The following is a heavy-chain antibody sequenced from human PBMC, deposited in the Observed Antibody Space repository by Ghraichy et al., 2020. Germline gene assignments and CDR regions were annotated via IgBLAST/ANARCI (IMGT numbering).Heavy chain of an antibody. J-gene: IGHJ4*02. D-gene: IGHD6-13*01. CDR1: GFTFSSYS. CDR2: ISSSSYI. CDR3: ARVVSVGAAANY. Sequence: GGSLRLSCAASGFTFSSYSMNWVRQAPGKGLEWVSSISSSSYIYYADSVKGRFTISRDNAKNSLYLQMNSLRAEDTAVYYCARVVSVGAAANYWGQGTLVTVSS. V-gene: IGHV3-21*01.